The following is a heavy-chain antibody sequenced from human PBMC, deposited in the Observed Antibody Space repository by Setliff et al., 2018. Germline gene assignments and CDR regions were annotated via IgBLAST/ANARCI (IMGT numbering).Heavy chain of an antibody. Sequence: PGGSLRLSCAASGFTFSDYDMHWVRQAPGKGLEWVAVISYDGNNKYYADSVKGRFSISRDNSKDTLYLQMNSLRAEDTAVYYCASRVYGDYEVFYWGQGTLVTVSS. D-gene: IGHD4-17*01. CDR1: GFTFSDYD. CDR2: ISYDGNNK. CDR3: ASRVYGDYEVFY. J-gene: IGHJ4*02. V-gene: IGHV3-30-3*01.